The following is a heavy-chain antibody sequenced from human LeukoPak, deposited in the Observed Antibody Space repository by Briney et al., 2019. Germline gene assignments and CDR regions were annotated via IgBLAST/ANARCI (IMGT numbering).Heavy chain of an antibody. CDR1: GGSFSGYY. CDR2: INHSGST. Sequence: PSETLSLTCAVYGGSFSGYYWSWIRQTPGKGLEWIGEINHSGSTNYYPSLKSRVTISVDTSKNQFSLKLSSVTAADTAVYYCARRWDYVWGSYRRKNWFDPWGQGTLVTVSS. D-gene: IGHD3-16*02. V-gene: IGHV4-34*01. J-gene: IGHJ5*02. CDR3: ARRWDYVWGSYRRKNWFDP.